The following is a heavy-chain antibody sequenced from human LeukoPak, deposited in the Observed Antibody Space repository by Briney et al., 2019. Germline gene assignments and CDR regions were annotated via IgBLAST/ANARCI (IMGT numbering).Heavy chain of an antibody. CDR2: IYYSGST. D-gene: IGHD3-10*01. Sequence: SETLSLTGTVSGGSISSYYWSWIRQPPGKGLEWIGYIYYSGSTNYNPSLKSRVTTSVDTSKNQFSLKLSSVTAADTAVYYCARFRPGVFDYWGQGTLVTVSS. J-gene: IGHJ4*02. V-gene: IGHV4-59*08. CDR1: GGSISSYY. CDR3: ARFRPGVFDY.